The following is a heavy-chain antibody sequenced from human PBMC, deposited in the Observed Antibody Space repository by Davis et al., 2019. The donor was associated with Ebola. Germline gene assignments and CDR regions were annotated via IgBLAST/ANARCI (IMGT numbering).Heavy chain of an antibody. CDR3: ARSRGAVAGNWFDP. Sequence: MPSETLSLTCTVSGGSISSYYWSWIRQPPGKGLEWIGYIYYSGSTNYNPSLKGRVTISVDTSKNQFSLKLSSVTAADTAVYYCARSRGAVAGNWFDPWGQGTLVTVSS. V-gene: IGHV4-59*01. D-gene: IGHD6-19*01. CDR2: IYYSGST. J-gene: IGHJ5*02. CDR1: GGSISSYY.